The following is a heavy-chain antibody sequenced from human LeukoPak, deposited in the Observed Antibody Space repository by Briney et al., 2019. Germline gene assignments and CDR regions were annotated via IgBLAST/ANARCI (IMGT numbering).Heavy chain of an antibody. CDR2: INPNSGGT. Sequence: ASVKVSCKASGYTFTGYYMHWVRQAPGQGLEWMGRINPNSGGTNYAQKFQGRVTMTRDTSISTAYMELSRLRSDDTAVYYCARERRERDDAFDIWGQGTMVTVSS. CDR3: ARERRERDDAFDI. D-gene: IGHD6-25*01. CDR1: GYTFTGYY. J-gene: IGHJ3*02. V-gene: IGHV1-2*06.